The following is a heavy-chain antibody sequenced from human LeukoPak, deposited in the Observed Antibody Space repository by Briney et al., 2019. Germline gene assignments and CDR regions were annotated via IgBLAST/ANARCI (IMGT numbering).Heavy chain of an antibody. D-gene: IGHD3-10*01. CDR2: ISGSGGST. Sequence: PGGSLRLSCAASGFTFSSYAMSWVRQAPGKGLEWVSAISGSGGSTYYADSVKGRFTISRDNSKNTLYLQMNSLRAEDTAVYYCAKPLYYYGSGSYYNFDYWGQGTLVTVSS. J-gene: IGHJ4*02. V-gene: IGHV3-23*01. CDR1: GFTFSSYA. CDR3: AKPLYYYGSGSYYNFDY.